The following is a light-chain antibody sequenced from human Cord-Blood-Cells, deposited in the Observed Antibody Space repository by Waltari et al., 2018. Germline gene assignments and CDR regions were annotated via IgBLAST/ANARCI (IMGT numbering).Light chain of an antibody. CDR2: WAS. CDR1: QSVFYSSNNKNY. Sequence: DIVMTQSPDSLAVSLGERATINCKSSQSVFYSSNNKNYLAWYQQKPGQPPKLLIYWASTRESRVPDRFSGSGSGTYFTLTISSLQAEYVAVYYCQQYYSTPRTFGQGTKVEIK. CDR3: QQYYSTPRT. J-gene: IGKJ1*01. V-gene: IGKV4-1*01.